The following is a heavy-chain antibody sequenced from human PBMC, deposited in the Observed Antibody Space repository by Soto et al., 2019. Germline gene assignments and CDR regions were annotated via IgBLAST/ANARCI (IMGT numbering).Heavy chain of an antibody. V-gene: IGHV5-51*01. CDR1: GYKFGSAW. CDR2: IKPGTSDI. D-gene: IGHD3-3*02. Sequence: PGESLKISCKGVGYKFGSAWIGWVRQMPGKGLEWMGIIKPGTSDIRYSPSCRGHVTISADEAVSTAYLQWSSLKASDTPMYYCARQLSHICDSWGQGTLVTVSS. CDR3: ARQLSHICDS. J-gene: IGHJ4*02.